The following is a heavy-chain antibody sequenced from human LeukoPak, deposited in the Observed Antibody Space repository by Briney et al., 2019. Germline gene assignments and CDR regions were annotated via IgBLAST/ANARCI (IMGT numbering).Heavy chain of an antibody. D-gene: IGHD6-19*01. CDR1: GGSISGDH. V-gene: IGHV4-59*01. CDR2: IYYSGNT. Sequence: SETLSLTCTVSGGSISGDHWNWIRQPPGKGLEWIGYIYYSGNTNYNPSLKSRVTISVDTSKNQFSQNLISVTAADTAVYYCARVLPYSSGWGVDYWGQGALVTVSS. CDR3: ARVLPYSSGWGVDY. J-gene: IGHJ4*02.